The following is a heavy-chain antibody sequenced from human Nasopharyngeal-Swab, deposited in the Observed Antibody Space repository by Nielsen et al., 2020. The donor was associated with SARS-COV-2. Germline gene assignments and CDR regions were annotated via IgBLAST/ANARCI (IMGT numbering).Heavy chain of an antibody. CDR3: ARFNGNSIAAAGIARGYYYYCGMDV. D-gene: IGHD6-13*01. J-gene: IGHJ6*02. Sequence: ASVKVSCKASGYTFTSYGISWVRQAPGQGLEWLGWISAYNDNTNYAQKLQGRVTMTTDTSTSTAYMELRSLRSDDTAVYYCARFNGNSIAAAGIARGYYYYCGMDVWGQGTTVTVSS. CDR1: GYTFTSYG. V-gene: IGHV1-18*01. CDR2: ISAYNDNT.